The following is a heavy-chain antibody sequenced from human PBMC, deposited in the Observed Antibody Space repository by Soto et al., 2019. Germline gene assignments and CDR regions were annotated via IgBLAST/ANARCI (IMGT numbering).Heavy chain of an antibody. CDR3: ARDLLDVVVVAATEIDY. V-gene: IGHV1-2*04. J-gene: IGHJ4*02. Sequence: ASVKVSCKASGYTFTGYYMHWVRQAPGQGLEWMGWINPNSGGTNYAQKFQGWVTMTRDTSTSTVYMELSSLRSEDTAVYYCARDLLDVVVVAATEIDYWGQGTLVTVSS. D-gene: IGHD2-15*01. CDR1: GYTFTGYY. CDR2: INPNSGGT.